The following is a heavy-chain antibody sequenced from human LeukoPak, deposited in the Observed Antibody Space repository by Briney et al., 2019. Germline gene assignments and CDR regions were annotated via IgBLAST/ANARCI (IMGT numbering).Heavy chain of an antibody. CDR2: IYYSGST. J-gene: IGHJ6*02. CDR3: ARMDTAMVYGMDV. CDR1: GGSISSYY. D-gene: IGHD5-18*01. V-gene: IGHV4-59*01. Sequence: SETLSLTCTVSGGSISSYYWSWIRQPPGKGLGWIGYIYYSGSTNYNPSLKSRVTISVDTSKNQFSLKLSSVTAADTAVYYCARMDTAMVYGMDVWGQGTTVTVSS.